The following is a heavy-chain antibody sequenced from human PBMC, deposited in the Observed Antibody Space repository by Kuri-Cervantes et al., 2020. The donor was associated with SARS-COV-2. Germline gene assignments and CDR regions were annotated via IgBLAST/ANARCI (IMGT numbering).Heavy chain of an antibody. J-gene: IGHJ4*02. Sequence: GESLKISCAASGFTFSSYGMHWVRQAPGKGLEWVAFIRYDGSNKYYADSVKGRFTISRDNSKNTLYLQMNSLRAEGTAVYYCARGRYDFWSGFFPPTLWGQGTLVTVSS. CDR1: GFTFSSYG. CDR3: ARGRYDFWSGFFPPTL. CDR2: IRYDGSNK. D-gene: IGHD3-3*01. V-gene: IGHV3-30*02.